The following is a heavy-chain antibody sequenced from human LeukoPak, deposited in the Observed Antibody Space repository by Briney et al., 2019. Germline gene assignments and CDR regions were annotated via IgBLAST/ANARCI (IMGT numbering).Heavy chain of an antibody. CDR2: ISAYNGNT. CDR3: ARGAPTLITFGGVIVIPPFDY. CDR1: GYTFTSYG. J-gene: IGHJ4*02. D-gene: IGHD3-16*02. V-gene: IGHV1-18*01. Sequence: ASVKVSCKASGYTFTSYGISWVRQAPGQGLEWMGWISAYNGNTNYARKLQGRVTMTTDTSTSTAYMELRSLRSDDTAVYYCARGAPTLITFGGVIVIPPFDYWGQGTLVTVSS.